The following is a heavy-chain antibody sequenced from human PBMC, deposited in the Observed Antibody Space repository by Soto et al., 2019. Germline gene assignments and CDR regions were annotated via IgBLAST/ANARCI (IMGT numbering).Heavy chain of an antibody. Sequence: GVSMRLSCAASGCTFSGYYRGWVRQATGKGLEWVSYISSSGSSMYYADSVRGRFTISRDNAKNSLYLQMNSLRAEDTAVYYCARLRSGSYFDYWGQGTLVTVSS. V-gene: IGHV3-11*01. J-gene: IGHJ4*02. CDR1: GCTFSGYY. CDR3: ARLRSGSYFDY. D-gene: IGHD3-10*01. CDR2: ISSSGSSM.